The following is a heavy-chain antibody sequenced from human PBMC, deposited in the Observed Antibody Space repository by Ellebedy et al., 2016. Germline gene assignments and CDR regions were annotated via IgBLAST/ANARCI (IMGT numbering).Heavy chain of an antibody. CDR1: GFIFSITG. V-gene: IGHV3-21*06. J-gene: IGHJ4*02. CDR2: IVNTGRET. D-gene: IGHD2-8*01. Sequence: GGSLRLSXAASGFIFSITGMTWVRQAPGKGLEWVATIVNTGRETYYSDPLRGRFTVSRDNAMNSLYLQMDRLTVEDTAVYYCTRDGREWSRDYWGPGTLVTVSS. CDR3: TRDGREWSRDY.